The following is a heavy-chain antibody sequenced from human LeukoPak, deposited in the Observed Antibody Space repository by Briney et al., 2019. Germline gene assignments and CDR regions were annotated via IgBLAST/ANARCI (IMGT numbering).Heavy chain of an antibody. D-gene: IGHD6-19*01. J-gene: IGHJ1*01. Sequence: GGSLRLSCAASGFTVSSNYMSWVRQAPGKGLDCVSVIYSDDSSYYADSVKGRFTISRDNSKNTLYLQMNNLRAEDTAVYYCARDPSSGWYPKYFQHWGQGTLVTVSS. CDR3: ARDPSSGWYPKYFQH. CDR1: GFTVSSNY. CDR2: IYSDDSS. V-gene: IGHV3-53*01.